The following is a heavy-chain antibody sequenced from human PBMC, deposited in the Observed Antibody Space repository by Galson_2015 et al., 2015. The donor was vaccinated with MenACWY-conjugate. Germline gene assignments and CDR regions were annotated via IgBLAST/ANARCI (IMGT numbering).Heavy chain of an antibody. J-gene: IGHJ6*03. D-gene: IGHD2-15*01. CDR1: GFTFSDYT. V-gene: IGHV3-23*01. CDR3: AKDRDIYCSGGSCYFLGNYYMDV. CDR2: ITGGGGTT. Sequence: SLRLSCATSGFTFSDYTMGWVRQAPGKGLEWVSTITGGGGTTYYADSVKGRFSTSRDNSKNTLDVQMNSLRVEDTAVYYCAKDRDIYCSGGSCYFLGNYYMDVWGKGTTVTVSS.